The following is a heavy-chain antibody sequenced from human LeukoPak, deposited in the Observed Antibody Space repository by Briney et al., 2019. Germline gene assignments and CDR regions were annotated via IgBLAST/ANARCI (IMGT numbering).Heavy chain of an antibody. CDR1: GGSISSSYYY. CDR3: ARHLIAVAGTGSVFDI. Sequence: SETLSLTCTVSGGSISSSYYYWGWIRQPPGKGLEWIGSIYYSGSTYYNPSLRSRVTISVDTSKNQFSLKLSSVTAVDTAVYYCARHLIAVAGTGSVFDIWGQGTTVTVSS. CDR2: IYYSGST. D-gene: IGHD6-19*01. V-gene: IGHV4-39*01. J-gene: IGHJ3*02.